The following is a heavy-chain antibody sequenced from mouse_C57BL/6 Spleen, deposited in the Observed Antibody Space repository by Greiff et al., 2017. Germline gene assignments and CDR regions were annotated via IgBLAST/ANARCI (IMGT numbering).Heavy chain of an antibody. CDR3: ARMGTAQATDY. J-gene: IGHJ2*01. D-gene: IGHD3-2*02. V-gene: IGHV14-2*01. Sequence: EVQLQQSGAELVKPGASVKLSCTASGFNIKDYYMHWVQQRPEQGLEWIGRIDPEDGETKYAPTFQGKATITADTTSNTAYLQLSSLTSEDTAVYSCARMGTAQATDYWGQGTTLTVSA. CDR2: IDPEDGET. CDR1: GFNIKDYY.